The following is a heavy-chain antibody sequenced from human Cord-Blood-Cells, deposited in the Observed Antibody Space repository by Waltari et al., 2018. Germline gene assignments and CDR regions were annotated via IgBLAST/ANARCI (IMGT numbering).Heavy chain of an antibody. CDR1: GFTVSSNY. Sequence: EVQLVESGGGLVQPGGSLRLSCAASGFTVSSNYIIWVRQAPGEGLEWVSVIYSGSSTYYADSVKGRFTISRDNSKNTLYLQMNSLRAEDTALYYCARGRYSSGFDYWGQGTLVTVSS. CDR3: ARGRYSSGFDY. J-gene: IGHJ4*02. CDR2: IYSGSST. D-gene: IGHD6-19*01. V-gene: IGHV3-53*01.